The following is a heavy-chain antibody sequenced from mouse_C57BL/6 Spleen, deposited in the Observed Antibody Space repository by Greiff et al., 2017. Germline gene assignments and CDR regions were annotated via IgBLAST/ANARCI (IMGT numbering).Heavy chain of an antibody. CDR1: GYTFTSYG. D-gene: IGHD1-1*01. J-gene: IGHJ2*01. Sequence: VKLQQSGAELARPGASVKLSCKASGYTFTSYGISWVKQRTGQGLEWIGEIYPRSGNTYYNEKFKGKATLTADKSSSTAYMELRSLTSEDSAVYFCAREVKDLLPYYWGQGTTLTVSS. V-gene: IGHV1-81*01. CDR2: IYPRSGNT. CDR3: AREVKDLLPYY.